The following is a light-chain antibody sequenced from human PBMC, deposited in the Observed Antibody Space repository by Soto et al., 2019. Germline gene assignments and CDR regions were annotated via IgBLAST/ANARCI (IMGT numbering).Light chain of an antibody. V-gene: IGKV1-9*01. CDR3: QQLNFFPIT. Sequence: DIQLTQSPSFLSASAGDRVTITCRANQGISSFLAWYQQKPGRAPKLLIYAASTLQSGVPSRFSGSGSGTEFTLTITSLQPEDFATYYCQQLNFFPITFGQGTRLEIK. CDR2: AAS. J-gene: IGKJ5*01. CDR1: QGISSF.